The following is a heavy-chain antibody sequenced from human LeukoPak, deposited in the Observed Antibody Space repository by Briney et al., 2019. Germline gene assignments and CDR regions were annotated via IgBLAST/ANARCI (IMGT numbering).Heavy chain of an antibody. CDR1: GFTLSSHS. J-gene: IGHJ4*02. CDR3: ARDYDYSLDY. CDR2: ISPSSTYI. V-gene: IGHV3-21*01. Sequence: KSGGSLRLSCAASGFTLSSHSMNWVRQAPGKGLEWVSTISPSSTYIYYADSVKGRFTISRGNAKNSLYLQMNSLGAEDTAVYYCARDYDYSLDYWGQGTLVTVSS. D-gene: IGHD4/OR15-4a*01.